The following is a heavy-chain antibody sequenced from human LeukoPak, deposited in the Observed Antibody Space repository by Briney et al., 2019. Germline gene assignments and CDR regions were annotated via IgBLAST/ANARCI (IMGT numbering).Heavy chain of an antibody. V-gene: IGHV3-23*01. J-gene: IGHJ6*02. CDR2: ISGGRGST. Sequence: GGSLRLSCAASGFSFSSYAMSWVRQAPGKGLGWVSSISGGRGSTYYADSVKGRFSISRDKSKNTLSVQMNSLRAEDTAVYYCAKGQGYDYYYGMDVWGQGTTVTVSS. CDR1: GFSFSSYA. D-gene: IGHD2-2*01. CDR3: AKGQGYDYYYGMDV.